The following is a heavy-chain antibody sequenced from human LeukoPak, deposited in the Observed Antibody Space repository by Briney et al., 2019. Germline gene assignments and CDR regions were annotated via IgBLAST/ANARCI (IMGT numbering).Heavy chain of an antibody. Sequence: ASVKVSCKASGYTFTSYGISWVRQAPGQGLEWMGWISAYNGNTNYAQKLQGRVTMTTDTSTSTAYMELRSLRSDDTAVYYCARVLSSWYGGKYYFDYWGQGTLVTVSS. CDR3: ARVLSSWYGGKYYFDY. D-gene: IGHD6-13*01. CDR2: ISAYNGNT. CDR1: GYTFTSYG. V-gene: IGHV1-18*01. J-gene: IGHJ4*02.